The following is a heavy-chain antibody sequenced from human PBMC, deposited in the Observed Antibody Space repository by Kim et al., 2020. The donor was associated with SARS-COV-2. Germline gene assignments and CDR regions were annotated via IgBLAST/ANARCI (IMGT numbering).Heavy chain of an antibody. CDR3: ATRDPSGSGYYGAFDI. V-gene: IGHV3-7*05. CDR2: IKQDGSEK. Sequence: GGSLRLSCAASGFTVSSYWMSWVRQAPGKGLEWVANIKQDGSEKYDVDSVKGRFTISRDNAKNSLYLQMNSLRAEDTAVYYCATRDPSGSGYYGAFDIWGRGTMATVSS. J-gene: IGHJ3*02. CDR1: GFTVSSYW. D-gene: IGHD3-22*01.